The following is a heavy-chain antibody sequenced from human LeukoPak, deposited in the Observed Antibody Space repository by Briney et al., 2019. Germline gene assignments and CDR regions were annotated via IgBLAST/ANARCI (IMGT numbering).Heavy chain of an antibody. CDR2: IYPGDSDT. CDR1: GYSFTNYW. V-gene: IGHV5-51*01. CDR3: ARLSGDGYNTLGY. D-gene: IGHD5-24*01. Sequence: GESLKISCKGSGYSFTNYWIGWVRQMPGKGLEWMGIIYPGDSDTRYSPSFQGQVTISADKSVTTAYLQWSSLRASDTAMYYCARLSGDGYNTLGYWGQGTLVTVSS. J-gene: IGHJ4*02.